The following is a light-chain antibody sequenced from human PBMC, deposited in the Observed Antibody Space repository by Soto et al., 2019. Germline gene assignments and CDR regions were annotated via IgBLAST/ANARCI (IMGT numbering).Light chain of an antibody. CDR1: SSEVVGYNY. CDR3: SSYTTSNTRQIV. CDR2: VVT. Sequence: QSALTQPASVSGSPGQSITISCTGTSSEVVGYNYVSCYQHHPGKASKLIIYVVTNRPSGVSNPFSGSKSGNTASLTISWLQPEDEADYYCSSYTTSNTRQIVFGTGTKVTVL. V-gene: IGLV2-14*03. J-gene: IGLJ1*01.